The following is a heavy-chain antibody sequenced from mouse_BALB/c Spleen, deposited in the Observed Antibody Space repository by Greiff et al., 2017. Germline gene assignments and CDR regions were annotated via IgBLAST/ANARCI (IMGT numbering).Heavy chain of an antibody. CDR2: IWAGGST. J-gene: IGHJ2*01. D-gene: IGHD2-13*01. CDR3: SRGGYGDYDY. CDR1: GFSLTSYV. Sequence: QVQLQQSGPGLVAPSQTLSLTCTASGFSLTSYVVHWVRQPPGKGLEWLGVIWAGGSTNYNSAIMSRLSISKDNSKNQVFLKMNSQQTDDTAMYYCSRGGYGDYDYWGQGTTLTVSS. V-gene: IGHV2-9*02.